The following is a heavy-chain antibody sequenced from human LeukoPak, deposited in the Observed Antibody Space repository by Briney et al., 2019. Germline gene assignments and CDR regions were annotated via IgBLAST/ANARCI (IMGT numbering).Heavy chain of an antibody. CDR3: ARVGSGSYYGYYFDY. CDR1: GFTFSSYW. Sequence: GGSLRLSCAASGFTFSSYWMSWVRQAPGKGLEWVANIKQDGSEKYYVDSVKGRFTISRDNAKNSLYLQMNNLRAEDTAVYYCARVGSGSYYGYYFDYWGQGTLVTVSS. J-gene: IGHJ4*02. CDR2: IKQDGSEK. D-gene: IGHD1-26*01. V-gene: IGHV3-7*01.